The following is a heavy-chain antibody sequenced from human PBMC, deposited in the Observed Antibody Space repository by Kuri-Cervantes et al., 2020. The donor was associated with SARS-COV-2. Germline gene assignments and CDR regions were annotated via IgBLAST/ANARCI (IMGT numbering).Heavy chain of an antibody. J-gene: IGHJ2*01. D-gene: IGHD3-10*01. CDR3: AGRSGIRYWYFDL. CDR1: GASFSGYY. Sequence: GSLRLSCTLSGASFSGYYWSWVRRTPGKGLEWIGDVHYTGTPNYNPALTIRVTISIDTSKNQFSLKLSSVTAADTAVYYCAGRSGIRYWYFDLWGHGTLVTVSS. V-gene: IGHV4-59*08. CDR2: VHYTGTP.